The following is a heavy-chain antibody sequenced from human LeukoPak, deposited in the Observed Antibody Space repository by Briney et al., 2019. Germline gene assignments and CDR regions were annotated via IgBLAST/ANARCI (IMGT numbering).Heavy chain of an antibody. V-gene: IGHV5-51*01. CDR3: ARHRRDYYDSSGYPDY. Sequence: GESLKISCKGSGYSFTSYWIGWVRQMPGKGLEWMGIIYPGDSDTRYSPSFQGQVTISADKSISTAYLQWSSLKASGTAMYYCARHRRDYYDSSGYPDYWGQGTLVTVSS. D-gene: IGHD3-22*01. J-gene: IGHJ4*02. CDR2: IYPGDSDT. CDR1: GYSFTSYW.